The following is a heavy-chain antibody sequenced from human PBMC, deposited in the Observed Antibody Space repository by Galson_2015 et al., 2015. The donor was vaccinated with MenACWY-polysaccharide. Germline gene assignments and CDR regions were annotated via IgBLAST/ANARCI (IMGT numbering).Heavy chain of an antibody. CDR3: ARDYCSRTSCSGMDV. D-gene: IGHD2-2*01. V-gene: IGHV3-30-3*01. CDR2: ISYDATNK. Sequence: SLRLSCAASGFTFSSYAMHWVRQAPGKGLEWVAVISYDATNKYYADPVKGRFTISRDNSKSTLYLQMNSLGAEDTAVYYCARDYCSRTSCSGMDVWGQGTTVTVSS. CDR1: GFTFSSYA. J-gene: IGHJ6*02.